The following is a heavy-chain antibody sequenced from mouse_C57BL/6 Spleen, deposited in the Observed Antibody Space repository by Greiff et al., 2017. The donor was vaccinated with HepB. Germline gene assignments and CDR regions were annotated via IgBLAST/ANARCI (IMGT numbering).Heavy chain of an antibody. CDR2: ISYDGSN. CDR1: GYSITSGYY. J-gene: IGHJ3*01. CDR3: ARFYDYEVAY. D-gene: IGHD2-4*01. V-gene: IGHV3-6*01. Sequence: EVQLQQSGPGLVKPSQSLSLTCSVTGYSITSGYYWNWIRQFPGNKLEWMGYISYDGSNNYNPSLKNRISITRDTSKNQFFLKLNSVTTEDTATYYCARFYDYEVAYWGQGTLVTVSA.